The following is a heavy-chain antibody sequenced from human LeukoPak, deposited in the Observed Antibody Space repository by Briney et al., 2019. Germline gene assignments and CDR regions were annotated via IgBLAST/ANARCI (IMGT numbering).Heavy chain of an antibody. Sequence: GGSLRLSCAASGFTFSSYGMHWVRQAPGKGLEWVAVISYDGSNKYYADSVKGRFTISRDNSKNTLYLQMNSLRAEDTAVYYCAKALNAHSSRMTLHFDYWGQGTLVTVSS. CDR3: AKALNAHSSRMTLHFDY. CDR1: GFTFSSYG. CDR2: ISYDGSNK. J-gene: IGHJ4*02. D-gene: IGHD6-13*01. V-gene: IGHV3-30*18.